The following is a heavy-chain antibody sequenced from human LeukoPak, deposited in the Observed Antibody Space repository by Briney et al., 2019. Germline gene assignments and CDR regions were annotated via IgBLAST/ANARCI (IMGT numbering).Heavy chain of an antibody. CDR2: ISSSSSTT. D-gene: IGHD3-10*01. Sequence: GGSLRLSCAASGFTFSSYSMNWVRQAPGKGLEWVSYISSSSSTTYYADSVKGRFTISRDNAKNSLYLQMNSLRAEDTAVYYCASMDYYYYGMDVWGQGTTVTVSS. V-gene: IGHV3-48*04. CDR3: ASMDYYYYGMDV. J-gene: IGHJ6*02. CDR1: GFTFSSYS.